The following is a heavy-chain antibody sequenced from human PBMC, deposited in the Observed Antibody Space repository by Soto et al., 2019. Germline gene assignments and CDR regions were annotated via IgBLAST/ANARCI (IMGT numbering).Heavy chain of an antibody. CDR2: IYYSGST. V-gene: IGHV4-59*04. D-gene: IGHD1-1*01. J-gene: IGHJ6*02. CDR1: GGSISSYY. Sequence: ETLSLTCTVSGGSISSYYGSWIRQPPGKGLEWIGYIYYSGSTYYNPSLKSRVTISVDTSKNQFSLMLSAVPAADADVYYCASFRSAISRDNYHDYYCSMVVWGQGNAVTFSS. CDR3: ASFRSAISRDNYHDYYCSMVV.